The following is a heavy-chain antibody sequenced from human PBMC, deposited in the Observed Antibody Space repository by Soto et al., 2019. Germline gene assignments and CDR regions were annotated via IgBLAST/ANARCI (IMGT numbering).Heavy chain of an antibody. CDR3: ARFSGSYTREFDY. Sequence: EVQLVESGGGLVQPGGSLRLSCAASGFTFSDHYMDWVRQAPGKGLEWVGRSRNKANSYSTEYAASVKGRFTISRDESKNSLYLQMNSLKTEDTAVYYGARFSGSYTREFDYGGQGPLVPFSS. CDR2: SRNKANSYST. D-gene: IGHD1-26*01. V-gene: IGHV3-72*01. J-gene: IGHJ4*02. CDR1: GFTFSDHY.